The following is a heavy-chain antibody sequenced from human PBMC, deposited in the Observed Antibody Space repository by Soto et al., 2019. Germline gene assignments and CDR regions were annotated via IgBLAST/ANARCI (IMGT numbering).Heavy chain of an antibody. D-gene: IGHD2-21*01. Sequence: GASVKVSCKVSGYTLTELSMHWVRQAPGKGLEWMGGFDPEDGETIYAQKFQGRVTMTEDTSTDTAYMELSSLRSEDTALYYCATIPRAKQSRFRIALGFDPWGQGTLVTVSS. J-gene: IGHJ5*02. V-gene: IGHV1-24*01. CDR1: GYTLTELS. CDR2: FDPEDGET. CDR3: ATIPRAKQSRFRIALGFDP.